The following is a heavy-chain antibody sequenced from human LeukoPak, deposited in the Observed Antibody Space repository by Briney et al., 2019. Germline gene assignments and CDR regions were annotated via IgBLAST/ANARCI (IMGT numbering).Heavy chain of an antibody. CDR2: ISAYNVNT. V-gene: IGHV1-18*04. Sequence: ASVTVSCKASGYAFTGYYMHWVRQAPGQGNEWMGWISAYNVNTNYAQKLQGRVTMTTATSTSTAYMELRSLRSDDTAVYYCARGGYYDSSGYYSWGQGTLVTVSS. CDR1: GYAFTGYY. CDR3: ARGGYYDSSGYYS. D-gene: IGHD3-22*01. J-gene: IGHJ4*02.